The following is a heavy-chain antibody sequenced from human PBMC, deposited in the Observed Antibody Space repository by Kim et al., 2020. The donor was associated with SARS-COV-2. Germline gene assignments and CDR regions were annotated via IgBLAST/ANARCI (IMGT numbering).Heavy chain of an antibody. V-gene: IGHV3-23*01. CDR3: AKDGVGPAAGTWDDY. Sequence: GGSLRLSCAASGFTFSSYALSWVRQAPGKGLEWVSAISGSGGSTYYADSVKGRFTISRDNSKNTLYLQMNSLRAEDTAVYYCAKDGVGPAAGTWDDYWGQGTLVTVSS. J-gene: IGHJ4*02. CDR1: GFTFSSYA. D-gene: IGHD6-13*01. CDR2: ISGSGGST.